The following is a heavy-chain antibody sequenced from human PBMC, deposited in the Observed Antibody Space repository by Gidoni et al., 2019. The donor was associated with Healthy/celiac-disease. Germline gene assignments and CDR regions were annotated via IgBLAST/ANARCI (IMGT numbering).Heavy chain of an antibody. V-gene: IGHV3-20*04. J-gene: IGHJ4*02. CDR1: GFIFDDYG. Sequence: EVQLVESGGGGVRPGGSLRLSCAASGFIFDDYGMSWVRQAPGKGLEWVSGINWNGGSTGYPDSVKGRFTIARDNAKNSLYLQMNSLRAEDTALYYCASGSGSYSGDFDYWGQGTLVTVSS. D-gene: IGHD1-26*01. CDR2: INWNGGST. CDR3: ASGSGSYSGDFDY.